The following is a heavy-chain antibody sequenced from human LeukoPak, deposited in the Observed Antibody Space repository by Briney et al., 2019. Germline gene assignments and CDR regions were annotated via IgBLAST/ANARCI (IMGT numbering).Heavy chain of an antibody. D-gene: IGHD4-17*01. V-gene: IGHV4-59*01. CDR1: GGSISIYY. J-gene: IGHJ4*02. CDR3: ATGYGDYVEY. CDR2: IYYSGST. Sequence: PSETLSLTCTVSGGSISIYYWSWIRQPPGKGLEWIGYIYYSGSTNYNPSLKSRVTISVDTSKNQFSLKLSSVTAADTAVYYCATGYGDYVEYWGQGTLVTVSS.